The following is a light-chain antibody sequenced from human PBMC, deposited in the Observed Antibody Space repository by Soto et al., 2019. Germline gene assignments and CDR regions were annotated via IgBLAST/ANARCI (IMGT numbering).Light chain of an antibody. Sequence: QSVLTQPASVSGSPGQSITISCTGTSSDVGGYNYVSWYQQHPGKAPKLMIYDVSNRPSGVSNRFSGSKSGNTASLTISGLQAEDEADYYCSSYTSSNTDVFGTGTKLTVL. V-gene: IGLV2-14*01. J-gene: IGLJ1*01. CDR1: SSDVGGYNY. CDR3: SSYTSSNTDV. CDR2: DVS.